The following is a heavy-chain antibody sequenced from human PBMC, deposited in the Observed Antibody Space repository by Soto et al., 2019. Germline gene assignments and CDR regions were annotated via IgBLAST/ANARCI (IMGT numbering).Heavy chain of an antibody. Sequence: PGGSLRLSCAASGFTFSSYGMHWVRQAPGKGLEWVAVISYDGSNKYYADSVKGRFTISRDNSKNTLYLQMNSLRAEDTAVYYCAKLSPGTTYGMDVWGQGTTVTVSS. D-gene: IGHD1-7*01. CDR3: AKLSPGTTYGMDV. CDR1: GFTFSSYG. CDR2: ISYDGSNK. V-gene: IGHV3-30*18. J-gene: IGHJ6*02.